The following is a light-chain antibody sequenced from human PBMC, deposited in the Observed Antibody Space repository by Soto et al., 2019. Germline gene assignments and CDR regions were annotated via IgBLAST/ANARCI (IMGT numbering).Light chain of an antibody. Sequence: DVQMTQSPSSLSAAVGDRVTITCQASHGISDYLNWYQHKPGEAPKLLIYDGSKLEAGVPSRFSGRGSGTHFTLSLSSLPPECIAPYFCQQYDKVPLPCGGGTKVQL. J-gene: IGKJ4*01. V-gene: IGKV1-33*01. CDR3: QQYDKVPLP. CDR2: DGS. CDR1: HGISDY.